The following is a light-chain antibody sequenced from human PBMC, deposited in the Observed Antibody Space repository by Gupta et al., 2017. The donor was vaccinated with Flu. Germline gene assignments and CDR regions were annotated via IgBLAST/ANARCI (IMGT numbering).Light chain of an antibody. CDR3: MQALQTPIT. CDR2: LGA. CDR1: QSLLHSNGYKY. V-gene: IGKV2-28*01. J-gene: IGKJ5*01. Sequence: ISCRSSQSLLHSNGYKYLDWYLQKPGQSPQVLIYLGANRASGVPDRFSGSGSGTDFTLKSSRVEAEDVGVYYCMQALQTPITFGQGTRLEIK.